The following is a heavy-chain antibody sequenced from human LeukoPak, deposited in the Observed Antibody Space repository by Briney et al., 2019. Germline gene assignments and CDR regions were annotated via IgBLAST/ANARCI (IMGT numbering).Heavy chain of an antibody. J-gene: IGHJ2*01. D-gene: IGHD5-18*01. CDR1: GGSISSYY. V-gene: IGHV4-59*01. CDR2: IYYSGST. CDR3: ARVGYSYGSFRYFDL. Sequence: PSETLSLTCTVSGGSISSYYWSWIRQPPGKGLEWIGYIYYSGSTNYNPSLKSRVTISVDTSKNQFSLKLSSVTAADTAVYYCARVGYSYGSFRYFDLWGRGTLVTVSS.